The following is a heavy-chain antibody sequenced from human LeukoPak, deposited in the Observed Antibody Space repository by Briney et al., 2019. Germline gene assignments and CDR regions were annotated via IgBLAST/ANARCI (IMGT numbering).Heavy chain of an antibody. Sequence: KASETLSLTCTVSVGSMSKSYWNCIRQPPGKGLEWIGYIYSSGSTNYNPSLKSRVTISLDTSRTQSSLELTSATAADTAVYYCARGRTYLDYFDYWGQGTVVTVSS. CDR3: ARGRTYLDYFDY. D-gene: IGHD1-7*01. J-gene: IGHJ4*02. CDR2: IYSSGST. CDR1: VGSMSKSY. V-gene: IGHV4-59*01.